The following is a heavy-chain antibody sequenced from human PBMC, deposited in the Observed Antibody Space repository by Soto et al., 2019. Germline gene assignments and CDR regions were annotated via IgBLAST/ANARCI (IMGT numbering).Heavy chain of an antibody. Sequence: QFQLVQSGAEVKKPGASVKVSCKASGYNFTRFGISWVRQAPGHGLEWRGWMGAHSGHTRQAQKFQGRLTMTTEASMNKAYIALRSLTSDDTALYYRGREGQQLAHEDYDQFNGMDVWVHGTTYIVS. D-gene: IGHD6-13*01. CDR2: MGAHSGHT. CDR3: GREGQQLAHEDYDQFNGMDV. J-gene: IGHJ6*02. CDR1: GYNFTRFG. V-gene: IGHV1-18*01.